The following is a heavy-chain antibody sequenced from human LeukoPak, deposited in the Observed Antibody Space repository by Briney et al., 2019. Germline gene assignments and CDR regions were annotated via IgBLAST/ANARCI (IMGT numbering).Heavy chain of an antibody. V-gene: IGHV4-59*01. D-gene: IGHD6-13*01. CDR3: ARAPGIAAAGAHFDF. CDR1: GGSISSYY. CDR2: IYYSGST. J-gene: IGHJ4*02. Sequence: SETLSLTCTVSGGSISSYYWSWIRQPPGKGLEWIGYIYYSGSTKYNPSLKSRVTISVDTSKNQFSLKLSSVTAGDTAVYYCARAPGIAAAGAHFDFWGQGTLVTVSS.